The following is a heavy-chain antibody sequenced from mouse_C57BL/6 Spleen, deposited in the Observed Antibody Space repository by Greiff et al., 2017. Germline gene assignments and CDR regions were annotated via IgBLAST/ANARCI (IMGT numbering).Heavy chain of an antibody. Sequence: QVLLQQSGAELVKPGASVKMSCKASGYTFTTYPIEWMKQNHGKSLEWIGNFHPYNDDTKYNEKFKGKATLTVEKSSSKVYLELSRLTSDDSVVYCGARGHYGSSYGMDYWGQGTSVTVSS. D-gene: IGHD1-1*01. V-gene: IGHV1-47*01. CDR3: ARGHYGSSYGMDY. J-gene: IGHJ4*01. CDR2: FHPYNDDT. CDR1: GYTFTTYP.